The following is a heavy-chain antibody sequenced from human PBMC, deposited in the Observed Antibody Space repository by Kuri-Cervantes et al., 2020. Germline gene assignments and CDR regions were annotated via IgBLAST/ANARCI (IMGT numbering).Heavy chain of an antibody. CDR2: ISGSGGST. CDR1: GFTFINYD. Sequence: GESLKISCAASGFTFINYDMSWVRQAPGKGLEWVSAISGSGGSTYYADSVKGRFTISRDNSKNTLYLQMNSLRTEDTAVYYCAKDLDPYCRGDCYSRNWGQGTLVTVSS. V-gene: IGHV3-23*01. D-gene: IGHD2-21*02. J-gene: IGHJ4*02. CDR3: AKDLDPYCRGDCYSRN.